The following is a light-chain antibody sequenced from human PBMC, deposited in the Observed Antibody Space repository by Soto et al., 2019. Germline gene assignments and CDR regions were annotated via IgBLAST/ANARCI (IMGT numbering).Light chain of an antibody. CDR3: QPHNNWPVVT. J-gene: IGKJ4*01. Sequence: EMVMTQSPVTLSGSPGERVTLSCRASRTISRNLAWYQQKPGQAPRLVIYGASTRATGIPDRFSGSGSGTEFTLTINSLQSEDFAMYYCQPHNNWPVVTFGGGTRVEIK. CDR2: GAS. CDR1: RTISRN. V-gene: IGKV3-15*01.